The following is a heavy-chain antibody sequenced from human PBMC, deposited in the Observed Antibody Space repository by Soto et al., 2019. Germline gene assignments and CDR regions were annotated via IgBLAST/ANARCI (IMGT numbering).Heavy chain of an antibody. Sequence: QVQLVQSGAEVKKPGASVKVSCKASGYTFTSYDINWARQATGQGLEWMGWMNPNSGNTGYAQKFQGRGTMTSKTSISAACMDGSGQGSEDTALYYYARSTNDYGERQWGQGSLVTVSS. CDR1: GYTFTSYD. V-gene: IGHV1-8*01. CDR2: MNPNSGNT. CDR3: ARSTNDYGERQ. D-gene: IGHD4-17*01. J-gene: IGHJ4*02.